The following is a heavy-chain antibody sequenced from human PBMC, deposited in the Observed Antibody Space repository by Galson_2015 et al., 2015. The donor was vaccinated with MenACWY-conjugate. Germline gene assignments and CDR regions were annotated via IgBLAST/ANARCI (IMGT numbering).Heavy chain of an antibody. J-gene: IGHJ5*02. CDR2: ISPDGSVT. V-gene: IGHV3-74*01. CDR3: TRGNDGYGRFDL. Sequence: SLRLSCPASGLAFNHYWMHWVRQAPGKGLVGVSRISPDGSVTKYADFVKGRFTLSRDNAKNRLYLQMNSLRGDDTAVYYCTRGNDGYGRFDLWGQGTLVTVSS. CDR1: GLAFNHYW. D-gene: IGHD5-12*01.